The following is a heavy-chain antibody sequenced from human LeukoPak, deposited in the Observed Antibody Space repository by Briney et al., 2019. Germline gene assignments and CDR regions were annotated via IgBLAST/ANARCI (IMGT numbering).Heavy chain of an antibody. D-gene: IGHD2-15*01. V-gene: IGHV3-7*01. CDR2: MKEDGGEK. CDR3: ARVRIEWYIDL. Sequence: GGSLRLSCAASGFIFSPYWVTWVRQAPGMGLEWVANMKEDGGEKFYVDSVRGRFTISRDNAKNSLYLQMNSLRVEDTGVYYCARVRIEWYIDLWGRGTLVTVST. J-gene: IGHJ2*01. CDR1: GFIFSPYW.